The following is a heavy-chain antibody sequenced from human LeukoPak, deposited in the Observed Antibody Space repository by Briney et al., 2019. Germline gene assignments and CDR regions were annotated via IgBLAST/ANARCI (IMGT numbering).Heavy chain of an antibody. D-gene: IGHD3-16*01. V-gene: IGHV3-48*01. CDR1: GFTFSSYS. Sequence: GGSLRLSCAASGFTFSSYSMNWVRQAPGKGLEWVSYISSSSSTIYYADSVKGRFTISRDNAKNSLYLQMNSLRAEDTAVYYCAKDHGMITFGGADFDYWGQGTLVTVSS. CDR2: ISSSSSTI. CDR3: AKDHGMITFGGADFDY. J-gene: IGHJ4*02.